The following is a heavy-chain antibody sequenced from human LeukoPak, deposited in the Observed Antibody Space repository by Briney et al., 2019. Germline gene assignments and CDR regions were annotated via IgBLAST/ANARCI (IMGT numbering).Heavy chain of an antibody. CDR1: GGSISSSSYY. CDR2: IYYSGST. V-gene: IGHV4-39*01. J-gene: IGHJ4*02. CDR3: ATNKLGSRIN. D-gene: IGHD1-14*01. Sequence: PSETLSLTCTGSGGSISSSSYYWGWIRQPPGKGLEWIGSIYYSGSTYYNPSLKSRVTISVDTSKNQFSLKLSSVTAADTAVYYCATNKLGSRINWGQGTLVTVSS.